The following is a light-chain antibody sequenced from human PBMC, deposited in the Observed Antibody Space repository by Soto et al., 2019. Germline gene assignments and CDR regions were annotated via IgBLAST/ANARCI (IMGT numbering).Light chain of an antibody. CDR2: GAS. Sequence: EVVLTQSPGTLSLSPGERATLSCRASQSVSSSYLAWYQQTPGQAPRLLIYGASGRATGIPDRLSGSGAGTHFTLTISRLEPEEFAVYYCQHYGRSSPNYTFGQRTKLEI. CDR3: QHYGRSSPNYT. CDR1: QSVSSSY. J-gene: IGKJ2*01. V-gene: IGKV3-20*01.